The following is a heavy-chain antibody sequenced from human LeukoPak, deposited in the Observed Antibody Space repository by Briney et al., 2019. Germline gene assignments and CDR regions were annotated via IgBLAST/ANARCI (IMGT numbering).Heavy chain of an antibody. J-gene: IGHJ4*02. CDR1: GFTFSSYA. CDR3: AKDYLCSGGSCYYYPVY. CDR2: ISGSGGST. Sequence: GGSLRLSCAASGFTFSSYAMSWVRQAPGKGLEWVSAISGSGGSTYYADSVKGRFTISRDNSKNTLYLHMNSLRAEDTAVYYCAKDYLCSGGSCYYYPVYWGQGTLVTVSS. V-gene: IGHV3-23*01. D-gene: IGHD2-15*01.